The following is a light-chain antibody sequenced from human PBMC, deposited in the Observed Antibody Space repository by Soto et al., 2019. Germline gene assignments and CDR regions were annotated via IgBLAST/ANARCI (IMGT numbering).Light chain of an antibody. Sequence: QSVLTQPPSASGTPGQRVTISCSGGSSNIGSGRNVNWYQQLPGTAPKLLIYNYNQRPSGVPDRFSGSKSGTSASLAISGLQSEDEADYYCSSWDDRLNGYVFGTGTKVTVL. CDR1: SSNIGSGRN. V-gene: IGLV1-44*01. CDR2: NYN. CDR3: SSWDDRLNGYV. J-gene: IGLJ1*01.